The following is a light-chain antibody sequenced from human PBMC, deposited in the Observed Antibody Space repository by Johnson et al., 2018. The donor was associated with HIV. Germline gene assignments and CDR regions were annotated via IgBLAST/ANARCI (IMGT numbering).Light chain of an antibody. Sequence: QAVLTQPPSVSAAPGQKVTISCSGSSSNIGNNYVSWYQQLPGTAPKLLIYDNNKRPSGIPDRFSGSKSGTSATLGITGLQTGDEADYYCGPWDSSLSALYVFGPGPTVTV. CDR3: GPWDSSLSALYV. CDR2: DNN. V-gene: IGLV1-51*01. CDR1: SSNIGNNY. J-gene: IGLJ1*01.